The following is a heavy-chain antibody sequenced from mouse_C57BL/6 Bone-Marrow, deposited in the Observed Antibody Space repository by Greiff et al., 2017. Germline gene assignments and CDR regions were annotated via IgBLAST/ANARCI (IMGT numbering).Heavy chain of an antibody. Sequence: EVQLQQSGAELVRPGASVKLSCTASGFNIKDDYMHWVKQRPEQGLEWIGWIDPENGDTEYASKFQGKATITADTSSNTASLQLSSLTSEDTAVYYCTTYYYGSSRWYFDVWGTGTTVTVSS. J-gene: IGHJ1*03. CDR1: GFNIKDDY. D-gene: IGHD1-1*01. CDR3: TTYYYGSSRWYFDV. CDR2: IDPENGDT. V-gene: IGHV14-4*01.